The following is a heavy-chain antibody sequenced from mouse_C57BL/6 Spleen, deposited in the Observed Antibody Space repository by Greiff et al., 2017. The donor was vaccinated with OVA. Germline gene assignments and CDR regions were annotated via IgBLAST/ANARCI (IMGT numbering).Heavy chain of an antibody. Sequence: EVHLVESGGDLVKPGGSLKLSCAASGFTFSSYGMSWVRQTPDKRLEWVATISSGGSYTYYPDSVKGRFTISRDNAKNTLYLQMSSLKSEDTAMNYCARHGAMDYWGQGTSVTVSS. CDR2: ISSGGSYT. CDR1: GFTFSSYG. V-gene: IGHV5-6*01. J-gene: IGHJ4*01. CDR3: ARHGAMDY.